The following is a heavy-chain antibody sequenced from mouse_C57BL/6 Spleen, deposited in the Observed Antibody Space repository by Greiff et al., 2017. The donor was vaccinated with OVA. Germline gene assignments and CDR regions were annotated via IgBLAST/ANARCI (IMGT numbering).Heavy chain of an antibody. CDR2: ISYDGSN. V-gene: IGHV3-6*01. Sequence: EVKLQESGPGLVKPSQSLSLTCSVTGYSITSGYYWNWIRQFPGNKLEWMGYISYDGSNNYNPSLKNRISITRDTSKNQFFLKLNSVTTEDTATYNCARMAHYGSMDYWGKGTTLTVSS. J-gene: IGHJ2*01. CDR3: ARMAHYGSMDY. D-gene: IGHD1-1*01. CDR1: GYSITSGYY.